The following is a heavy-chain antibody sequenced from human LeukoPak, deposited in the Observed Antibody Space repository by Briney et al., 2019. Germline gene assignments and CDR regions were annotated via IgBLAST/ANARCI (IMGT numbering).Heavy chain of an antibody. CDR3: VKGKVATKYYYGMDV. D-gene: IGHD5-12*01. Sequence: PGGSLRLSCSASGFTFSSYAMHWVRQAPGKGLEYVSAISSNGGSTYYADSVKGRFTISRDSSKNTLYLQMSSLRAEDTAVYYCVKGKVATKYYYGMDVWGKGTTVTVSS. CDR1: GFTFSSYA. CDR2: ISSNGGST. V-gene: IGHV3-64D*06. J-gene: IGHJ6*04.